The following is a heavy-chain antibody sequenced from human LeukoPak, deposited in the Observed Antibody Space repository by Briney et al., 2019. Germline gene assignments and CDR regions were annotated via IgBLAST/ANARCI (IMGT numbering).Heavy chain of an antibody. V-gene: IGHV3-23*01. Sequence: PGGSLRLSCAASGFTFSSYAMSWVRQAPGKGLEWVSAISGSGGSTYYADSLKGRFTISRDNYEKTLYLQMNSLRAEDTAVYYCAKVGGRKGEYFQHWGQGTLVTVSS. CDR1: GFTFSSYA. J-gene: IGHJ1*01. D-gene: IGHD6-25*01. CDR3: AKVGGRKGEYFQH. CDR2: ISGSGGST.